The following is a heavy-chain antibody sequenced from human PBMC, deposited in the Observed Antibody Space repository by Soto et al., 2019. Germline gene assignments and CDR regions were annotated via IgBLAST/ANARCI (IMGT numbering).Heavy chain of an antibody. CDR1: GYSFTSYW. J-gene: IGHJ6*02. Sequence: LGESLKISCKGSGYSFTSYWIGWVRQMPGKGLEWMGIIYPGDSDTRYSPSFQGQVTIPADKSISTAYLQWSSLKASDTAMYYCARSGIVVVPECYYGMDVWGQGTTVTVSS. V-gene: IGHV5-51*01. D-gene: IGHD2-2*01. CDR3: ARSGIVVVPECYYGMDV. CDR2: IYPGDSDT.